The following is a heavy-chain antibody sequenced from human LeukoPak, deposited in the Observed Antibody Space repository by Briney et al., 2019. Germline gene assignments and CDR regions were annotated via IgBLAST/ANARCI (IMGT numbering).Heavy chain of an antibody. J-gene: IGHJ4*02. CDR1: GGSISSGDYY. D-gene: IGHD5-24*01. V-gene: IGHV4-30-4*01. CDR2: IYYSGST. CDR3: ARDRSRDGYSIDY. Sequence: SQTLSLTCTVSGGSISSGDYYWSWIRQPPGTGLEWIGYIYYSGSTYYNPSLKSRVTISVDTSKNQFSLKLSSVTAADTAVYYCARDRSRDGYSIDYWGQGTLVTVSS.